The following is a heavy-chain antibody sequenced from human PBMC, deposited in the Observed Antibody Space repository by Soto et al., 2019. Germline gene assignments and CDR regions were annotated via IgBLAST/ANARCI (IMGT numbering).Heavy chain of an antibody. V-gene: IGHV4-59*08. CDR2: IYYTGIT. CDR3: ARTTYYYDRSGYLYNFDY. D-gene: IGHD3-22*01. CDR1: YASINNYH. J-gene: IGHJ4*02. Sequence: SETLSLTCTVSYASINNYHWTWIRQPPGKGLEWIAYIYYTGITNFNPSLKSRVTISMDTSKNQFSLKLRSVTAADTAVYYCARTTYYYDRSGYLYNFDYWGQGTLVTVSS.